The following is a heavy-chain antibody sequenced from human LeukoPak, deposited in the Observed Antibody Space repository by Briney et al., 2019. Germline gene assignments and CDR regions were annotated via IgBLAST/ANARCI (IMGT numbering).Heavy chain of an antibody. V-gene: IGHV3-30-3*01. J-gene: IGHJ6*03. D-gene: IGHD6-13*01. CDR2: ISYDGSNK. CDR1: GFTFSSYA. CDR3: ATQQLPLDYYYYYMDV. Sequence: GGSLRLSCAASGFTFSSYAMHWARQAPGKGLEWVAVISYDGSNKYYADSVKGRFTISRDNSKNTLYLQMNSLRAEDTAVYYCATQQLPLDYYYYYMDVWGKGTTVTVSS.